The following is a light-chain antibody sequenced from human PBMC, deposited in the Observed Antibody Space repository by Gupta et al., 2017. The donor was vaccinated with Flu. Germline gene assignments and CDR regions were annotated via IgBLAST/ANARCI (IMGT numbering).Light chain of an antibody. CDR3: GSDTSSSTRV. CDR1: SSDVGSYNY. J-gene: IGLJ3*02. V-gene: IGLV2-14*01. CDR2: EVS. Sequence: QSALTSPASVSGSPGQSISISCPGTSSDVGSYNYVSWYHQPPAKAPLLMIYEVSSRPSVVSNRSSGSKSGDTASLTIAGLQAEDEADYYCGSDTSSSTRVFGGGTKLTVL.